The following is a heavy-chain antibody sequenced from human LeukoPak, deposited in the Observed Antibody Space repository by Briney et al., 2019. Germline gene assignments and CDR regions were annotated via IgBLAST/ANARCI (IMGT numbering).Heavy chain of an antibody. Sequence: ASVKVSCKASGYTFTGYYMHWVRQAPGQGLERMGRINPNSGGTNYAQKFQGRVTMTRDTSISTAYMELSRLRSDDTAVYYCARDYDSSGYGYWGQGTLVTVSS. CDR3: ARDYDSSGYGY. D-gene: IGHD3-22*01. CDR1: GYTFTGYY. CDR2: INPNSGGT. J-gene: IGHJ4*02. V-gene: IGHV1-2*06.